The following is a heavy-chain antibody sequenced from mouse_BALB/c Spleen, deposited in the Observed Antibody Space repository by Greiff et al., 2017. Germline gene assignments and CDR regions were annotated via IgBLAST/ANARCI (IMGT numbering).Heavy chain of an antibody. D-gene: IGHD4-1*01. J-gene: IGHJ3*01. V-gene: IGHV1S34*01. Sequence: LVKTGASVKISCKASGYSFTGYYMHWVKQSHGKSLEWIGYISRYNGATSYNQKFKGKATFTVDTSSSTAYMQFSSLTSEDSAVYYCERSLNWGAWFAYWGQGTLVTVSA. CDR1: GYSFTGYY. CDR3: ERSLNWGAWFAY. CDR2: ISRYNGAT.